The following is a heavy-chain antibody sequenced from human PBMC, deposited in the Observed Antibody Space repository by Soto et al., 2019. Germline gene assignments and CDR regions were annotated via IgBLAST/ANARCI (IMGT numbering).Heavy chain of an antibody. D-gene: IGHD3-10*01. CDR1: GYTYTSSD. CDR3: ARTAYYGSGPNDY. V-gene: IGHV1-8*01. CDR2: MNPNSGST. Sequence: ASVKVYCKASGYTYTSSDINWVRQATGQGLEWMGWMNPNSGSTSYAQKFQGWVTMTRDTSISTAYMELSRLRSDDTAVYYCARTAYYGSGPNDYWGQGTLVTVSS. J-gene: IGHJ4*02.